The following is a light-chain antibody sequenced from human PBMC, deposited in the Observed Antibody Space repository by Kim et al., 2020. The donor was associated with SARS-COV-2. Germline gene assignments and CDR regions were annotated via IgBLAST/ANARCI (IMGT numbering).Light chain of an antibody. CDR1: ENIGTY. CDR2: RAS. CDR3: QQYNNWPWT. V-gene: IGKV3-15*01. J-gene: IGKJ1*01. Sequence: VSQGERATLTCRANENIGTYLAWYQQKPGQAPKFLISRASTRATGVPARFTGSGSGTEFTLTISSLQSEDFAVYHCQQYNNWPWTFGQGTKVDIK.